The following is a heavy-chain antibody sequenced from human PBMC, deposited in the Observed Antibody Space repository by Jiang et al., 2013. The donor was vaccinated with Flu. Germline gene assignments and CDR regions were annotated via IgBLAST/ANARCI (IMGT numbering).Heavy chain of an antibody. CDR1: VRHSALVEVV. D-gene: IGHD1-26*01. CDR3: ARITRRIRDAFDI. J-gene: IGHJ3*02. CDR2: IDWSDDK. V-gene: IGHV2-70*11. Sequence: QTLHTDLHLLWVRHSALVEVVCELDPSAPTGRDPRSGLSRIDWSDDKYYSTPLKTRLTISKDTSKNQVVLTMTNMDPVDTATYYCARITRRIRDAFDIWGQGTMVTVSS.